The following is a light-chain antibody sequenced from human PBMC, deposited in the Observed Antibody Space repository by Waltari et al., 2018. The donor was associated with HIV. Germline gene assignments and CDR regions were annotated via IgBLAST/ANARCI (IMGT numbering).Light chain of an antibody. CDR2: KDN. CDR3: ATWDDILSGYL. CDR1: NSDIGRNF. V-gene: IGLV1-47*01. Sequence: QSVPTQPPSASGTPGQRLAISCSGSNSDIGRNFVYWYQQLPGTAPNLLIYKDNQRPSGVPERFSASKSGSSSSLAISGLRSEDEAEYYCATWDDILSGYLFGTGTKVTVL. J-gene: IGLJ1*01.